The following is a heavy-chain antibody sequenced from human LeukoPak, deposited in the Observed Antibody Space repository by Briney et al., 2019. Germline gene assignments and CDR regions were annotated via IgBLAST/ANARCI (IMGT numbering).Heavy chain of an antibody. J-gene: IGHJ2*01. Sequence: GGSLRLSCAASGFIFSTYGMHWVRQAPGKGLEWVAFIRNDGSDKYYAVSVKGRFTISRDNSKNTLYLQMNSLRAEDTAVYYCARGAYYYDSSGIEPGFDLWGRGTLVTVSS. V-gene: IGHV3-30*02. CDR3: ARGAYYYDSSGIEPGFDL. CDR2: IRNDGSDK. D-gene: IGHD3-22*01. CDR1: GFIFSTYG.